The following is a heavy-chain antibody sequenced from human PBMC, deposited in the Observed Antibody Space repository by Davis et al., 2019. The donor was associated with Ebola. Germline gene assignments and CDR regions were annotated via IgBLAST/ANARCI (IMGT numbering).Heavy chain of an antibody. J-gene: IGHJ6*04. CDR1: GGTFSSYA. D-gene: IGHD3-22*01. V-gene: IGHV1-69*13. Sequence: SVKVSCKASGGTFSSYAISWVRQAPGQGLEWMGGIIPIFGTANYAQMFQGRVTITADESTSTAYMELSSLRSEDTAVYYCARDLDYYDSSGHYYYYGMDVWGKGTTVTVSS. CDR3: ARDLDYYDSSGHYYYYGMDV. CDR2: IIPIFGTA.